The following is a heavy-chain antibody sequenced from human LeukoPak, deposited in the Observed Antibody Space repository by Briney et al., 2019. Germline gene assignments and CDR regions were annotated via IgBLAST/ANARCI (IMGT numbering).Heavy chain of an antibody. CDR1: GGSFSGYY. D-gene: IGHD1-14*01. V-gene: IGHV4-34*01. J-gene: IGHJ4*02. CDR3: ARTGNDGSIDY. CDR2: INHSGST. Sequence: PSETLSLTCAVYGGSFSGYYWSWIRQPPGKGLEWIGEINHSGSTNYNPSLKSRVTISVDTSKNQFSLKLSSVTAADTAVYYCARTGNDGSIDYWGQGTLVTVSS.